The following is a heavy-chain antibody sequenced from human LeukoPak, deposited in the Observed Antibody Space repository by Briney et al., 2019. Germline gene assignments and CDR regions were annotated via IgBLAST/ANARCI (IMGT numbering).Heavy chain of an antibody. CDR2: IYHSGST. V-gene: IGHV4-31*03. D-gene: IGHD3-22*01. CDR3: ARARDYYDSSGRRDAFDI. CDR1: GGSISSGAYY. J-gene: IGHJ3*02. Sequence: SQTLSLTCTVSGGSISSGAYYWSWIRQHPGKGVDWIGYIYHSGSTYYNPPLKSRLTISVEMSKNQLSLKLSSVTAADTAVYYCARARDYYDSSGRRDAFDIWGQGTMVTVSS.